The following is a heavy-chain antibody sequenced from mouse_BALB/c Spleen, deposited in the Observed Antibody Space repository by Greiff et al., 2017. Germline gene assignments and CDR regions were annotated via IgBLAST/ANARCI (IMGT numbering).Heavy chain of an antibody. CDR1: GFSLTGYG. Sequence: QAQLKESGPGLVAPSQSLSITCTVSGFSLTGYGVNWVRQPPGKGLEWLGMIWGDGSTDYNSALKSRLSISKDNSKSQVFLKMNSLQTDDTARYYCARHYMAMDYWGQGTLVTVSS. J-gene: IGHJ4*01. CDR3: ARHYMAMDY. V-gene: IGHV2-6-7*01. D-gene: IGHD2-12*01. CDR2: IWGDGST.